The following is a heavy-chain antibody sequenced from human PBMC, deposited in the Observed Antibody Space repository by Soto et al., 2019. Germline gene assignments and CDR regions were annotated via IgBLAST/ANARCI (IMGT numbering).Heavy chain of an antibody. CDR3: AYSSGCYRHDV. D-gene: IGHD6-19*01. CDR2: LLHSGTT. Sequence: QVQLQESGPGLVKPSGTLSLTCAVSGDSISSPKWWTWLRQPPGKGLEWIGDLLHSGTTNYSPSPKXXVTLAVGKPQQQCSLMPTAATAADTAIYYCAYSSGCYRHDVWGQGTSVTVSS. J-gene: IGHJ3*01. CDR1: GDSISSPKW. V-gene: IGHV4-4*02.